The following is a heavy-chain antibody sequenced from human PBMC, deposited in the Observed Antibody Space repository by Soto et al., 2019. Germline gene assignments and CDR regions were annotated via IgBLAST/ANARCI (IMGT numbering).Heavy chain of an antibody. J-gene: IGHJ4*02. CDR2: ISVSGDRT. Sequence: VGSLRLSCAASGFTFSSYAMCWVRQAPGKGLEWVSSISVSGDRTFYADSVKGRFTISRDNSRNTLHLQMNSLRAEDTALYYCAKDGDSSTRIKPLAYWGQGILVTVSS. V-gene: IGHV3-23*01. CDR3: AKDGDSSTRIKPLAY. D-gene: IGHD2-2*01. CDR1: GFTFSSYA.